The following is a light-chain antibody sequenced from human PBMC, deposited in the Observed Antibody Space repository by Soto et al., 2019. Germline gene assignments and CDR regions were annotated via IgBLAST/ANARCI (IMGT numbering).Light chain of an antibody. J-gene: IGLJ3*02. Sequence: QAVVTQSSSASASLGSSVKLTCTLDSGHSSNIIAWHQQQPGKAPRYLMKVEGSGNYHKGSAIPDRFSGSGSGADRYLAIFNLQFEDEADYYCETWDSKTRVFGGGTKLTVL. CDR1: SGHSSNI. CDR3: ETWDSKTRV. CDR2: VEGSGNY. V-gene: IGLV4-60*02.